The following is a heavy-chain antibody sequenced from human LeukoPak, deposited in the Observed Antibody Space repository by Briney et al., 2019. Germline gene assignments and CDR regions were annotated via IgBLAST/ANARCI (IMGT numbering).Heavy chain of an antibody. D-gene: IGHD2-2*01. CDR2: ISSSGSTI. J-gene: IGHJ4*02. V-gene: IGHV3-11*01. CDR3: AREGGSRCSSTSCFNFDY. Sequence: PGGSLRLSCAASGFTFSDYYMSWIRQAPGKGLEWVSYISSSGSTIYYADPVKGRFTISRDNAKNSLYLQMNSLRAEDTAVYYCAREGGSRCSSTSCFNFDYWGQGTLVTVSS. CDR1: GFTFSDYY.